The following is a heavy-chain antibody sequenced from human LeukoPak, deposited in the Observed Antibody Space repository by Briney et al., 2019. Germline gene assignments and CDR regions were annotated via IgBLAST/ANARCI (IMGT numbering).Heavy chain of an antibody. CDR1: GFTFSSYS. Sequence: GGSLRLSCAASGFTFSSYSMNWVRQAPGKGLEWVSSISSSSSYIYYADSVKGRFTISRDNAKNSLYLQMNSLRAEDTAVYYCARTRNYDILTGYYDAFDIWGQGTMVTVSS. D-gene: IGHD3-9*01. CDR2: ISSSSSYI. J-gene: IGHJ3*02. CDR3: ARTRNYDILTGYYDAFDI. V-gene: IGHV3-21*01.